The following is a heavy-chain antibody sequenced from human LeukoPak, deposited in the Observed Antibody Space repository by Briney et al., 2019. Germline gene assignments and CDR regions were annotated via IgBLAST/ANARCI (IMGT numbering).Heavy chain of an antibody. J-gene: IGHJ4*02. CDR1: GFTFSSYS. D-gene: IGHD3-9*01. CDR2: ISSSSSYI. CDR3: ARAVDILTGYTISVFDY. V-gene: IGHV3-21*01. Sequence: GGSLRLSCAASGFTFSSYSMNWVRQAPGKGLEWVSSISSSSSYIYYADSVKGRFTISRDNAKNSLYLQMNSLRAEDTAVYYCARAVDILTGYTISVFDYWGQGTLVTVSP.